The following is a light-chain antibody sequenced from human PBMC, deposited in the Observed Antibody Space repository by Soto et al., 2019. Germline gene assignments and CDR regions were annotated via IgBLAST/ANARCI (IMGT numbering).Light chain of an antibody. CDR1: QGVSNY. V-gene: IGKV3-11*01. CDR3: QQRSKWPLT. Sequence: EGVLTQSPATLSLSPGEGATLSCRASQGVSNYLAWYQQKPGQAPRLLISDASNRATGIPARFNGSGSGTDFTLTISSLEPEDFAMYYCQQRSKWPLTFGGGTQVEIK. J-gene: IGKJ4*01. CDR2: DAS.